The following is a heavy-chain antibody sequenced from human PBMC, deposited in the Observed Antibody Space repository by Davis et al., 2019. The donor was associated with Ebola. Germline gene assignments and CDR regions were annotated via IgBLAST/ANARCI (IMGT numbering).Heavy chain of an antibody. Sequence: GSLRLSCTVSGGSISSYYWSWIRQPAGKGLEWIGRIYTSGSTNYNPSLKSRVTMSVDTSKNQFSLKLSSVTAADTAVYYCARGSGSGGLNWFDPWGQGTLVTVSS. D-gene: IGHD3-10*01. CDR1: GGSISSYY. CDR2: IYTSGST. CDR3: ARGSGSGGLNWFDP. J-gene: IGHJ5*02. V-gene: IGHV4-4*07.